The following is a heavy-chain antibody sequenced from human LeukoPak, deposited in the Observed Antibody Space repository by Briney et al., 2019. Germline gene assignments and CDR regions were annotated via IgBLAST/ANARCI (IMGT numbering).Heavy chain of an antibody. CDR3: ATLWDPVAGTTQPLL. CDR2: ISGSGSTI. Sequence: GGSLRLSCAASGXTVSSYEMNWVRQAPGKGREWVSYISGSGSTIYYGDSLEGRFTISRDNANNSLYLQINSLRVEDTAVYYCATLWDPVAGTTQPLLWGQGALVTVSS. CDR1: GXTVSSYE. V-gene: IGHV3-48*03. D-gene: IGHD6-19*01. J-gene: IGHJ4*02.